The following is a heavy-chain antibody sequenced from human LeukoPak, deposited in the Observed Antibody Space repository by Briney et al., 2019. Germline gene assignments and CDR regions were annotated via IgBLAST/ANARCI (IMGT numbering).Heavy chain of an antibody. V-gene: IGHV3-30*04. CDR3: ARTVPAVTTAQFDY. Sequence: GESLRLSCAASGFTVSNYAMHWVRQARGKGLEWVAVISYDESNKYYADSVKGRFTISRDNSKNTLYVQMNSLRAEDTAVYYCARTVPAVTTAQFDYWGQGTRVTVSS. J-gene: IGHJ4*02. D-gene: IGHD4-17*01. CDR1: GFTVSNYA. CDR2: ISYDESNK.